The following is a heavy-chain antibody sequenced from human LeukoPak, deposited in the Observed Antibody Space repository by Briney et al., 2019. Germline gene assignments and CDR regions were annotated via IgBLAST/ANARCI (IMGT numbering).Heavy chain of an antibody. J-gene: IGHJ3*02. Sequence: TGGSLRLSCAASGFTFDDYAMHWVRQAPGKGLEWVSLISGDGGSTYYADSVKGRFTIPRDNSKNSLYLQLNSLRTEDTALYYCAKVRAGFDSSGYYPDAFDIWGQGTMVTVSS. D-gene: IGHD3-22*01. CDR2: ISGDGGST. CDR3: AKVRAGFDSSGYYPDAFDI. CDR1: GFTFDDYA. V-gene: IGHV3-43*02.